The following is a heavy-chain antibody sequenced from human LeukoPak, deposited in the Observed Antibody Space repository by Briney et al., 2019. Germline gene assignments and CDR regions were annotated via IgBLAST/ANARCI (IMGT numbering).Heavy chain of an antibody. V-gene: IGHV3-74*03. CDR2: INIEGSTT. Sequence: GGSLRLSCVASGFSLSSYWVHWGRQAPGKGLVWVSRINIEGSTTTYADSVKGRFTISRDNAKKTVSLQMNSLRAEDTAVYYCVRDHTGHDDYWGQGTLVTVSS. J-gene: IGHJ4*02. CDR3: VRDHTGHDDY. D-gene: IGHD1-1*01. CDR1: GFSLSSYW.